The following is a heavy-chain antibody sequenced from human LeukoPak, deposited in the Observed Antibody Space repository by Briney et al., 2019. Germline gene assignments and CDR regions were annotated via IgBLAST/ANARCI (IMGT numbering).Heavy chain of an antibody. CDR1: GFTFSSQW. Sequence: GGSLRLSCAASGFTFSSQWMSWVRQAPGKGLEWVANIKRDWSAEYYVDSVKGRFTISRDNAKNSLYLQMNSLRAEDTAVYFCARDSNWSLDYWGQGTLVTVSS. V-gene: IGHV3-7*01. D-gene: IGHD1-1*01. CDR2: IKRDWSAE. CDR3: ARDSNWSLDY. J-gene: IGHJ4*02.